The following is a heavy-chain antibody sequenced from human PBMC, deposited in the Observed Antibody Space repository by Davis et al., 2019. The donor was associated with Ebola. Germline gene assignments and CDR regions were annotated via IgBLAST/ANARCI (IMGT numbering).Heavy chain of an antibody. V-gene: IGHV1-18*04. Sequence: ASVKVSCKSSGYTFTSYGLVWVRQAPGLGLEWMGWISGFNTNTNFAQKFQGRVTVSKDTSTNTAYMDLRRLTSDDTAIYYCARAPNYDVLTGTSSYYFDYWGQGTLVTVSS. CDR2: ISGFNTNT. CDR3: ARAPNYDVLTGTSSYYFDY. J-gene: IGHJ4*02. D-gene: IGHD3-9*01. CDR1: GYTFTSYG.